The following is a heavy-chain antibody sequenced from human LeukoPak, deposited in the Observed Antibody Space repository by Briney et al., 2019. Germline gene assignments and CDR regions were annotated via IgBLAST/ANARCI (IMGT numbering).Heavy chain of an antibody. J-gene: IGHJ4*02. CDR2: IWYDGSNK. Sequence: HAGGSLRPSCAASGFTFSGYGMHWVRQAPGKGLEWVAVIWYDGSNKYYADSVKGRFTISRDNSKNTLYLQMNSLRAEDTAVYYCARRQGSNLVDYWGQGTLVTVSS. CDR3: ARRQGSNLVDY. V-gene: IGHV3-33*01. CDR1: GFTFSGYG. D-gene: IGHD4-11*01.